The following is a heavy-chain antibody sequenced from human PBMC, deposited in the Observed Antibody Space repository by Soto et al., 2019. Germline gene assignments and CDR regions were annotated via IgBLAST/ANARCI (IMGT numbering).Heavy chain of an antibody. V-gene: IGHV3-33*01. CDR1: GFTFSSYA. Sequence: GGSLRLSCAASGFTFSSYAMHWVRQAPGKGLEWVSVIWYDGTNKYYADSVKCRFTISRDNSKNTLYLQMNSLRAEDTAVYYCARAQSSGNYYSDYWGQGTLVTVSS. CDR2: IWYDGTNK. J-gene: IGHJ4*02. D-gene: IGHD1-26*01. CDR3: ARAQSSGNYYSDY.